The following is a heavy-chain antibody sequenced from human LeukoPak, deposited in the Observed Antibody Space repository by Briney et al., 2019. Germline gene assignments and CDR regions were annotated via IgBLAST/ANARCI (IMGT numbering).Heavy chain of an antibody. Sequence: PSDTLSLTCAVSGYSISSSNWWGWIRQPPGKGLEWIGYIYYSGSIYYNPSLKSRVTMSVDTSKNQFSLKLSSVTAVDTAVYYCARNGGIVGATPGAFDIWGQGTMVTVSS. CDR3: ARNGGIVGATPGAFDI. J-gene: IGHJ3*02. V-gene: IGHV4-28*05. CDR1: GYSISSSNW. CDR2: IYYSGSI. D-gene: IGHD1-26*01.